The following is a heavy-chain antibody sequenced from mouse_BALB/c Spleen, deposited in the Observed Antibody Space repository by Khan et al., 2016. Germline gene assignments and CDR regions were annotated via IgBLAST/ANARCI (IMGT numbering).Heavy chain of an antibody. CDR3: ARDYYGSRWYFDV. J-gene: IGHJ1*01. Sequence: VQLQQSGAELVKPGASVKLSCPVSGFNIKDTYMYWVKQRPEQGLEWIGRIDPANGNSKYDPKFQGKATITADTSSNTAYLQLSSLTSEDTADYYCARDYYGSRWYFDVWGAGTTVTVSS. D-gene: IGHD1-1*01. CDR1: GFNIKDTY. CDR2: IDPANGNS. V-gene: IGHV14-3*02.